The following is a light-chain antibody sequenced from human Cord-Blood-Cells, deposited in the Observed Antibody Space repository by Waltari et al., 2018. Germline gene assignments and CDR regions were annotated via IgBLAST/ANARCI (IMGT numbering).Light chain of an antibody. CDR3: QQSYSTLRS. Sequence: DIQMTQSPSSLSASVGDRVTITCRESQSISSYLNWFQQKPGKAPKLLIYAASSFESGVPSRFSGSGSGTDFTLTISSLQPEDFATYYCQQSYSTLRSFGQGTRLEIK. CDR2: AAS. V-gene: IGKV1-39*01. CDR1: QSISSY. J-gene: IGKJ5*01.